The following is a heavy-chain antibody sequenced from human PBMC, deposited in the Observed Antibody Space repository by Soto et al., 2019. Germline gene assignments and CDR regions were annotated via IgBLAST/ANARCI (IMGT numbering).Heavy chain of an antibody. D-gene: IGHD4-17*01. CDR3: ATVFDV. V-gene: IGHV3-74*01. CDR1: GFTFRSHR. J-gene: IGHJ4*02. Sequence: EVQLVESGGGLVQPGGSLRVSCAASGFTFRSHRIHWVRQAPGKGLERVSRIDTDGGGTSYADSVKGRFTISTDNAENTVYLQMNGLRVEDTAVYCGATVFDVWGQGTLVTVSS. CDR2: IDTDGGGT.